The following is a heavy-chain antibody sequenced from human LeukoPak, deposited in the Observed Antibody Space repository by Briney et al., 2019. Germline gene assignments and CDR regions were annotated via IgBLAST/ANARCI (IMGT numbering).Heavy chain of an antibody. V-gene: IGHV1-69*13. CDR2: LSPVLA. Sequence: ASVKVSCKIAGGTINNFAISWVWQAPGQGLEWMGGLSPVLATYAQKFQGRVTITADESTDTVYMELGSLTSEDTATYFCARDREISARPGGWFDPWGQGTLVTVSS. CDR1: GGTINNFA. D-gene: IGHD6-6*01. J-gene: IGHJ5*02. CDR3: ARDREISARPGGWFDP.